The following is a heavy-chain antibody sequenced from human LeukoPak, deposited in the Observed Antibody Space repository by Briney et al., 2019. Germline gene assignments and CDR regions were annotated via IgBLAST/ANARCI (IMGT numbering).Heavy chain of an antibody. CDR2: ISGSGSGSST. D-gene: IGHD6-25*01. J-gene: IGHJ3*02. Sequence: GGSLRLSCAASGFTFSSSAVSWVRQAPGKGLEWVSTISGSGSGSSTYYADSVKGRFTISRDNSKNTLYLQMNSLRAEDTAVYYCASSGFDIWGQGTMVTVSS. CDR1: GFTFSSSA. V-gene: IGHV3-23*01. CDR3: ASSGFDI.